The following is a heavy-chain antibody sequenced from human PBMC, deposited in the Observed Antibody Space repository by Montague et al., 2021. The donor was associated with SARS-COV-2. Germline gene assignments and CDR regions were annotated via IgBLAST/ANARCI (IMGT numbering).Heavy chain of an antibody. CDR2: INQDGTLR. J-gene: IGHJ4*02. CDR3: VRHTDF. Sequence: SLRLSCAASGFSFSAVWMSWVRQAPERGLEWVATINQDGTLRDYLDSLRGRFTISRDNAEKSLYLQMNSPRADDTAVYYCVRHTDFWGQGTLVTVSS. V-gene: IGHV3-7*01. CDR1: GFSFSAVW.